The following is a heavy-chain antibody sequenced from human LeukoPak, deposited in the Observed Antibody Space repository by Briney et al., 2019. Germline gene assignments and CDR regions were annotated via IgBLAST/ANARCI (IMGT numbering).Heavy chain of an antibody. CDR3: ARGIIVATIRRDYYYYYYMDV. CDR2: INPSGGST. CDR1: GYTFTSYY. J-gene: IGHJ6*03. D-gene: IGHD5-12*01. V-gene: IGHV1-46*01. Sequence: PWASVKVSCKASGYTFTSYYMHWVRQAPGQGLEWMGIINPSGGSTSYAQKFQGRVTMTRDTSTSTVYMELSSLRSDDTAVYYCARGIIVATIRRDYYYYYYMDVWGKGTTVTISS.